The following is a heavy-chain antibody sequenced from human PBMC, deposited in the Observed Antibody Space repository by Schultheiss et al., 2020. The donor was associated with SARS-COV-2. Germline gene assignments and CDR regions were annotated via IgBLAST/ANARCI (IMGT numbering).Heavy chain of an antibody. J-gene: IGHJ3*02. CDR2: ISSSSSTI. CDR3: AKTPTGITIFGDAFDI. V-gene: IGHV3-48*01. CDR1: GFTFSSYS. D-gene: IGHD3-3*01. Sequence: GGSLRLSCAASGFTFSSYSMNWVRQAPGKGLEWVSYISSSSSTIYYADSVKGRFTISRDNSKNTLYLQMNSLRAEDTAVYYCAKTPTGITIFGDAFDIWGQGTMVTVSS.